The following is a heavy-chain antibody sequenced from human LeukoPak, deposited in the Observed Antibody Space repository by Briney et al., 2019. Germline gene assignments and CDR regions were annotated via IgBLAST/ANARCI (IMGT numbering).Heavy chain of an antibody. CDR2: INHTGTT. D-gene: IGHD1/OR15-1a*01. V-gene: IGHV4-34*01. CDR1: GGSFNTYY. J-gene: IGHJ6*03. CDR3: ARGAADRNNYYYYIDV. Sequence: KSSATLSLTCAVYGGSFNTYYWDWIRQSAGKGLEWIGEINHTGTTNYNPSLKSRFTISVDTSKTPYSLKLTSVTAADTAVYYCARGAADRNNYYYYIDVWGKGTTVTVSS.